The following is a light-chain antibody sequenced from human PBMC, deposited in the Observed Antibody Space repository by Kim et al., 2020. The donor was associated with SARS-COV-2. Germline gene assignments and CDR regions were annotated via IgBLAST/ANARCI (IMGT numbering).Light chain of an antibody. CDR2: AAS. Sequence: DIQMTQSPSSLSASVGDRVTITCRASQSITNYLNWYQQKPGKAPKLLISAASNLQSGVPSKFTGSGSGTDFTLTISSLQPEEFATYYCQQSYSTPFTFGGGTKVDIK. CDR1: QSITNY. V-gene: IGKV1-39*01. J-gene: IGKJ4*01. CDR3: QQSYSTPFT.